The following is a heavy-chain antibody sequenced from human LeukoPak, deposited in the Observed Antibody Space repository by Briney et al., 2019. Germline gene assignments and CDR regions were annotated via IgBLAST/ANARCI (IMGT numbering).Heavy chain of an antibody. CDR1: GFTFSSYS. CDR3: ARDQASPGYCSGGSCADAFDT. V-gene: IGHV3-21*01. CDR2: ISSSSSYI. J-gene: IGHJ3*02. Sequence: PGGSLRLSCAASGFTFSSYSMNWVRHAPGKGLEWVSSISSSSSYIYYADSVKGRFTISRDNAKNSLYLQMNSLRAEDTAVYYCARDQASPGYCSGGSCADAFDTWGQGTMVTVSS. D-gene: IGHD2-15*01.